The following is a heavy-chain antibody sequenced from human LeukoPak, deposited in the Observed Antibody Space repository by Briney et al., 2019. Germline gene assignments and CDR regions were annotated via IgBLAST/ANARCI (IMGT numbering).Heavy chain of an antibody. V-gene: IGHV1-8*03. J-gene: IGHJ4*02. CDR1: GYTFTSYD. CDR3: ARGRTADIVVVPAAIPEELDY. CDR2: MNPNSGNT. D-gene: IGHD2-2*02. Sequence: AASVKVSCKASGYTFTSYDINWVRQATGQGLEWMGWMNPNSGNTGYAQKFQGRVTITRDTFISTAYMELSSLRSEDTAVYYCARGRTADIVVVPAAIPEELDYWGQGTLVTVSS.